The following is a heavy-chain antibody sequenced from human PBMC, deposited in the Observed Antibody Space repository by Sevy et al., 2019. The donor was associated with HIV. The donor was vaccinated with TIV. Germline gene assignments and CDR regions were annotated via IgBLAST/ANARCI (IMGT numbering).Heavy chain of an antibody. Sequence: GGSLRLSCAASGFTFSSYSMNWVRQAPGKGLEWVSYISSSSSTIYYADSVKGRFTISRDNAKNSLYLQMNSLRDEDTAVYYCAGRNYGSWIFAFDIRGQGTMVTVSS. V-gene: IGHV3-48*02. J-gene: IGHJ3*02. CDR2: ISSSSSTI. CDR3: AGRNYGSWIFAFDI. CDR1: GFTFSSYS. D-gene: IGHD3-10*01.